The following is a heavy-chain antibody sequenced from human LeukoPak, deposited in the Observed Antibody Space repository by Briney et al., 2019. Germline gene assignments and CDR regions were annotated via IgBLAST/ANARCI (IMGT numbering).Heavy chain of an antibody. Sequence: SVKVSCKASGGTFSSYAISWVRQAPGQGLEWVGGIIPIFGTANYAQKFQGRVTITADESTSTAYMELSSLRSEDTAVYYCARDGINGGNFDYWGQGTLVTVSS. V-gene: IGHV1-69*01. J-gene: IGHJ4*02. CDR2: IIPIFGTA. CDR3: ARDGINGGNFDY. CDR1: GGTFSSYA. D-gene: IGHD4-23*01.